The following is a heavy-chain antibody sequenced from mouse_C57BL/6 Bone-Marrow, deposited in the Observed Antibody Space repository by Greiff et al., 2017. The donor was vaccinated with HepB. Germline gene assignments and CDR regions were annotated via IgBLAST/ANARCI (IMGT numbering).Heavy chain of an antibody. CDR1: GFNIKDDY. D-gene: IGHD2-2*01. CDR2: IDPENGDT. CDR3: TQEGDGYDVAY. V-gene: IGHV14-4*01. J-gene: IGHJ3*01. Sequence: EVQLQQSGAELVRPGASVKLSCTASGFNIKDDYMHWVKQRPEQGLEWIGWIDPENGDTEYASKFQGKATITADTSSNTAYLQLSSLTSEDTAVYYCTQEGDGYDVAYWGQGTLVTVSA.